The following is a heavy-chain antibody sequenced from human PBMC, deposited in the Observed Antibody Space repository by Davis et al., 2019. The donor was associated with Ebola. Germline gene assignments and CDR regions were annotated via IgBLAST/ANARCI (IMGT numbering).Heavy chain of an antibody. CDR2: ITVNGGST. CDR3: ARVRAPYYFDY. V-gene: IGHV3-23*01. CDR1: GFTFSSHA. J-gene: IGHJ4*02. Sequence: PGGSLRLSCAASGFTFSSHAMSWVRQAPGKGLEWVSAITVNGGSTYYADSVKGRFTMSRDNSKNTVYLQMNSLRAEDTAVYYCARVRAPYYFDYWGQGTLVTVSS.